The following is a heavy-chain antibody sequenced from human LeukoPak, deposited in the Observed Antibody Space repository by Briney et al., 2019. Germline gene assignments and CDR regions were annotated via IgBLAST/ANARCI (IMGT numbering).Heavy chain of an antibody. CDR1: GFTFSSYR. Sequence: GGSLRLSCAASGFTFSSYRMHWVRQAPGKGLVWVSRIYSDGSSTSYADSVKGRFTISRDNAKNPLYLQMNSLRAEDTAVYYCAREGDGYNTVYWRQGTLVSVFS. V-gene: IGHV3-74*01. J-gene: IGHJ4*02. D-gene: IGHD5-24*01. CDR3: AREGDGYNTVY. CDR2: IYSDGSST.